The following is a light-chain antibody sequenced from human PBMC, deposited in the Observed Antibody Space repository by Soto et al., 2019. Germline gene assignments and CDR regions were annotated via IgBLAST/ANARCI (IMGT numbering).Light chain of an antibody. V-gene: IGLV4-69*01. CDR1: SWHISYA. CDR2: VNSDGSH. J-gene: IGLJ3*02. CDR3: QTWGTGIRV. Sequence: QPVLTQSPSASASLGGSVKLTCTLSSWHISYAIAWHQQQPEKGPRYLMKVNSDGSHSKGDGIPDRFSGSSSGAERYLTISSLQSEDEADYYCQTWGTGIRVFGGGTKLTVL.